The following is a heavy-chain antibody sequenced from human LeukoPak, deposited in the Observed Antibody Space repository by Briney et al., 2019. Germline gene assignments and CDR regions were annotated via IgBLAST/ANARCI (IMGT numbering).Heavy chain of an antibody. Sequence: GGSLRLSCAASGFTFSSYGMHWVRQAPGKGLEWVAVIWYDGSNKYYADSVKGRFTISRDNSKNTLYLQMNSLRAEDTAVYYCARDVLVGATPFDYWGQGTLVTVSS. CDR1: GFTFSSYG. CDR2: IWYDGSNK. D-gene: IGHD1-26*01. J-gene: IGHJ4*02. CDR3: ARDVLVGATPFDY. V-gene: IGHV3-33*01.